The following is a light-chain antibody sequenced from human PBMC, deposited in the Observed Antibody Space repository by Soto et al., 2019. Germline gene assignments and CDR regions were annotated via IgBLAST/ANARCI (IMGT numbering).Light chain of an antibody. Sequence: EIVLTQSPATLSLSPGESATLSCRASQSVGTSLAWYQQKTGQAPRLLIYDASNRATGIPARFSGSGSGTDFTLTISSLEPEDFAVYYCQQRSSWPLTFGGRTKVEIK. CDR2: DAS. CDR3: QQRSSWPLT. V-gene: IGKV3-11*01. CDR1: QSVGTS. J-gene: IGKJ4*01.